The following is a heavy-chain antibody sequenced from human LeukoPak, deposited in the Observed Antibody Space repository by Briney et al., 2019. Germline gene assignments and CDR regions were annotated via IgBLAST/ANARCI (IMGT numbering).Heavy chain of an antibody. CDR2: LKQDGSEK. CDR3: ARVDSSGYLFDC. D-gene: IGHD3-22*01. J-gene: IGHJ4*02. V-gene: IGHV3-7*04. CDR1: GFTLISYW. Sequence: GGSLLLSCAASGFTLISYWMSWLRPAPGKGLEWVANLKQDGSEKYSVDSVKGRFTISRNNAKTTLYLQMNSLRAEDTAVYYCARVDSSGYLFDCWGQGTLVTVSS.